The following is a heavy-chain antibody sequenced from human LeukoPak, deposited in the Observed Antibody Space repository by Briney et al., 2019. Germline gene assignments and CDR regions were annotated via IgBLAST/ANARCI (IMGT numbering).Heavy chain of an antibody. J-gene: IGHJ4*02. CDR2: ISGSGGST. CDR1: GFTFSSYA. CDR3: AKDLGRRASIVGATYYFDY. D-gene: IGHD1-26*01. Sequence: GGSLRLSCAASGFTFSSYAMSWVRQAPGKGLEWVSAISGSGGSTYYADSVKGRFTISRDNSKNTLYLQMNSLRAGDTAVYYCAKDLGRRASIVGATYYFDYWGQGTLVTVSS. V-gene: IGHV3-23*01.